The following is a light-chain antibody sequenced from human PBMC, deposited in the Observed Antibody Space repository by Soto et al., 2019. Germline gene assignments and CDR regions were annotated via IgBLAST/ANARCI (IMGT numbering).Light chain of an antibody. CDR2: GNI. J-gene: IGLJ3*02. CDR1: NSNIGAGYD. V-gene: IGLV1-40*01. Sequence: QSVLTQPPSVSGAPGQRVTISCTGSNSNIGAGYDVHWYQQLPGTAPKLLIYGNINRPSGVPDRFSGSKSGTSASLAITGLQAEDEADYYCPSYDTRLSLWVFGGGTKLTVL. CDR3: PSYDTRLSLWV.